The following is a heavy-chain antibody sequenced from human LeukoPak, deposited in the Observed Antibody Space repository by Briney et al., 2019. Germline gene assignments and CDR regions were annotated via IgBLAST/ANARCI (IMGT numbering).Heavy chain of an antibody. V-gene: IGHV3-30*03. CDR3: AREPSPDIVAPYYYYMDV. J-gene: IGHJ6*03. D-gene: IGHD5-12*01. Sequence: GGSLRLSCAASGFTFSNYGIHWVRQAPGKGLEWVAVISYDGSNKYYADSVKGRFTISRDNSKNTLYLQMNSLRAEDTAVYYCAREPSPDIVAPYYYYMDVWGKGTTVTVSS. CDR2: ISYDGSNK. CDR1: GFTFSNYG.